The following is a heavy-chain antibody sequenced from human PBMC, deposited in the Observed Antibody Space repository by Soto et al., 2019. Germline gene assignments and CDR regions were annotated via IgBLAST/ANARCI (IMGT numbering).Heavy chain of an antibody. D-gene: IGHD3-10*01. CDR2: IYYSGGT. V-gene: IGHV4-39*01. J-gene: IGHJ5*02. CDR1: GVSITSSSYY. Sequence: SETLSLTCTVSGVSITSSSYYWGWIRQPPGKGLEWIGSIYYSGGTYYNPSLKSRVTISVDTSKNQFSLKLSSVTAADTAVYYCVSGSFPNWFDPWGQGTLVTVSS. CDR3: VSGSFPNWFDP.